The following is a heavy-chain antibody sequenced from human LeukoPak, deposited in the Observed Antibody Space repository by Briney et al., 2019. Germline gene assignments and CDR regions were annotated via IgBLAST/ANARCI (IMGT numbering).Heavy chain of an antibody. CDR1: GFTFSSYS. J-gene: IGHJ4*02. V-gene: IGHV3-21*01. Sequence: PGGSLRLSCAASGFTFSSYSMNWVRQAPGKGLEWVSSTSSSSSYIYYADSVKGRFTISRDNAKNSLYLQMNSLRAEDTAVYYCARDYDILTGEDYWGQGTLVTVSS. CDR3: ARDYDILTGEDY. CDR2: TSSSSSYI. D-gene: IGHD3-9*01.